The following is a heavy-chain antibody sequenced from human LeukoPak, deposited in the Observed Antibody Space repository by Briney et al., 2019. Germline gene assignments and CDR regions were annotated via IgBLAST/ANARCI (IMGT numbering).Heavy chain of an antibody. J-gene: IGHJ4*02. CDR2: MNPNSGNT. CDR3: ARTTPSLYDYVWGSYRYTQSSSHDY. Sequence: GASVKVSCKASGYTFTSYDINWVRQATGQGLEWMGWMNPNSGNTGYAQKFQGRVTMTRNTSISTAYMELSSLRSEDTAVYYCARTTPSLYDYVWGSYRYTQSSSHDYWGQGTLVTVSS. D-gene: IGHD3-16*02. CDR1: GYTFTSYD. V-gene: IGHV1-8*01.